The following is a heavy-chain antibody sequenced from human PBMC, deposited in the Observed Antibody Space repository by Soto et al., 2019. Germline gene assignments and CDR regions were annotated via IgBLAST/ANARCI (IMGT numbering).Heavy chain of an antibody. CDR1: GGSISSSSYY. CDR2: IYYSGST. V-gene: IGHV4-39*01. CDR3: ARRTYYDFWSGYYEYYYGMDV. Sequence: SETLSLTCTVSGGSISSSSYYWGWIRQPPGKGLEWIGSIYYSGSTYYNPSLKSRVTISVDTSKNQFSLKLSSVTAADTAVYYCARRTYYDFWSGYYEYYYGMDVWGQGTTVT. J-gene: IGHJ6*02. D-gene: IGHD3-3*01.